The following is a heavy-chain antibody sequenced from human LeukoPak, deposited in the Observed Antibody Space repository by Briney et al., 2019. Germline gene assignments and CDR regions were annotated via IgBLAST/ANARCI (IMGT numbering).Heavy chain of an antibody. CDR3: ARDPTYSSSWGRDFDY. Sequence: GGSLRLSCAASGFTFSSYWMHWVRQAPGKGLVWVSRINSDGSSTSYADSVKGRFTISRDNARNTLYLQMSSLRTEDTAVYYCARDPTYSSSWGRDFDYWGQGTLVTVSS. CDR2: INSDGSST. CDR1: GFTFSSYW. J-gene: IGHJ4*02. V-gene: IGHV3-74*01. D-gene: IGHD6-13*01.